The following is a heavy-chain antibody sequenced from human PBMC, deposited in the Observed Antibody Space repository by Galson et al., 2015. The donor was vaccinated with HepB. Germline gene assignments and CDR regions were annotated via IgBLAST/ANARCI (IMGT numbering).Heavy chain of an antibody. V-gene: IGHV6-1*01. CDR3: ARQMGRFDY. D-gene: IGHD5-24*01. CDR2: TYYRSKWYH. CDR1: GDSVASNDVA. J-gene: IGHJ4*02. Sequence: CAISGDSVASNDVAWNWLRQSPSRGLEWLGRTYYRSKWYHDYAVSVKSRITTNSDTSKNQFSLQLNSVTPDDTAVYYCARQMGRFDYWGQGNLVTVSS.